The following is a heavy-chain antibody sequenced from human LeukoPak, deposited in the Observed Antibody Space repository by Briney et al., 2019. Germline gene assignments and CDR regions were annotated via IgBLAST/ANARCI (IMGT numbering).Heavy chain of an antibody. D-gene: IGHD1-26*01. CDR2: ISSSSSTI. J-gene: IGHJ6*04. CDR3: ARVWEWQDV. Sequence: GGSLRLSCAASGFTFSNSGMNWVRQAPGKGLEWVSYISSSSSTIYYADSVKGRFTISRDNAKNSLYLQMNSLRAEDTAVYYCARVWEWQDVWGKGTTVTISS. V-gene: IGHV3-48*01. CDR1: GFTFSNSG.